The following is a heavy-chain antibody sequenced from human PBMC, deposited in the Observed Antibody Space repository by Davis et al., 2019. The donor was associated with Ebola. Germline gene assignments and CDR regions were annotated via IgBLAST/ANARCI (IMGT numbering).Heavy chain of an antibody. V-gene: IGHV1-3*01. CDR3: ARDSDDYSFDY. J-gene: IGHJ4*02. Sequence: AASVKVSCKASGYTFTSYAMHWVRQAPGQRLEWMGWINAGNGNTKYSQKFQGRVTITRDTSASTSYMEMSSLRSEDTAVYYCARDSDDYSFDYWGQGTLVTVSS. D-gene: IGHD4-11*01. CDR2: INAGNGNT. CDR1: GYTFTSYA.